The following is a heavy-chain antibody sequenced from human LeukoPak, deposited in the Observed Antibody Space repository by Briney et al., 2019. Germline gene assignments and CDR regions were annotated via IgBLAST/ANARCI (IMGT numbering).Heavy chain of an antibody. J-gene: IGHJ4*02. CDR1: GFTFTNSI. V-gene: IGHV3-30-3*01. CDR3: ARESGGSGYAGYLDN. D-gene: IGHD5-12*01. Sequence: GGSLRLSCAASGFTFTNSILHWVRQAPGRGLEWVALLSYDGTENYADSVKGRFTVSRDNSRNTLYLEMNNLRSEDTAMYYCARESGGSGYAGYLDNWDQGSLVTVSS. CDR2: LSYDGTE.